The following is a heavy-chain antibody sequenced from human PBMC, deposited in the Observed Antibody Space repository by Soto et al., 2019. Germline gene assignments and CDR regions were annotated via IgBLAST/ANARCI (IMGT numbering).Heavy chain of an antibody. CDR2: IFYSGST. V-gene: IGHV4-39*01. J-gene: IGHJ4*02. CDR3: ARRRGSYFDY. CDR1: TGSISTTTYY. Sequence: PSGTLSLTCTVSTGSISTTTYYWGWIRQPPGKGLEWIANIFYSGSTYYNPSLKSRVTISVDTSKNQFSLKLSSVTAADTAVYYCARRRGSYFDYWGQGTLVTVSS. D-gene: IGHD3-10*01.